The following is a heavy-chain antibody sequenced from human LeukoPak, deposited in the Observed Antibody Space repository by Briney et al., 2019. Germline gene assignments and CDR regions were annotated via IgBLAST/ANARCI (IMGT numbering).Heavy chain of an antibody. D-gene: IGHD1-26*01. CDR2: ISGSGGST. CDR3: AKGGPSGSYDY. Sequence: GSLRLSCAASGFTFSNAWMSWVRQAPGKGLEWVSAISGSGGSTYYADSVKGRFTISRDNSKNTLYLQMNSLRAEDTAVYYCAKGGPSGSYDYWGQGTLVTVSS. V-gene: IGHV3-23*01. CDR1: GFTFSNAW. J-gene: IGHJ4*02.